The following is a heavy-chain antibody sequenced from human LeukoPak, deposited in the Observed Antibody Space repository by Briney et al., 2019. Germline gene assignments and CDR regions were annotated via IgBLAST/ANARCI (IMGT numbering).Heavy chain of an antibody. Sequence: GGSLRLSCAASGFTISNYYMSWVRQAPGKGLEWVSAISGSGGSTYYADSVKGRFTISRDNSKNTLYLQMSSLRAEDTAVYYCAKPKDNSLYCFDYWGQGTLVTVSS. CDR2: ISGSGGST. V-gene: IGHV3-23*01. J-gene: IGHJ4*02. D-gene: IGHD1-20*01. CDR1: GFTISNYY. CDR3: AKPKDNSLYCFDY.